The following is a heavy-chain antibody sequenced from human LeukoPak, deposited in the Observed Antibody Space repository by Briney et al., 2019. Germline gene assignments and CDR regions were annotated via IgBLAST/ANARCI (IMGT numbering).Heavy chain of an antibody. CDR2: IYHSGST. Sequence: SETLSLTCAVSGYSISSGYYWGWIRQPPGKGLEWIGSIYHSGSTYYNPSLKSRVTISVDTSKNQFSLKLSSVTAADTAVYYCARVQLVYPYYYYYYYMDVWGKGTTVTVSS. CDR3: ARVQLVYPYYYYYYYMDV. D-gene: IGHD6-6*01. V-gene: IGHV4-38-2*01. CDR1: GYSISSGYY. J-gene: IGHJ6*03.